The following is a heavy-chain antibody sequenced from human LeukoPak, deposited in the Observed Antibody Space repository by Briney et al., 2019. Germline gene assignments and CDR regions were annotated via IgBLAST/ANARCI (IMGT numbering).Heavy chain of an antibody. CDR2: IKQDGSEK. D-gene: IGHD3-9*01. CDR3: ARGSILRYFDWLLSQYFDY. J-gene: IGHJ4*02. CDR1: GFTFSSYW. V-gene: IGHV3-7*01. Sequence: GGSLRLSCAASGFTFSSYWMSWVRQSPGKGLEWVANIKQDGSEKYYVDSVKGRFTISRDNAKNSLYLQMNSLRAEDTAVYYCARGSILRYFDWLLSQYFDYWGQGTLVTVSS.